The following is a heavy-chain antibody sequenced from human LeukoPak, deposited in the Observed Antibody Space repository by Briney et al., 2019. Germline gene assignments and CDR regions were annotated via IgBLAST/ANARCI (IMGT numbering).Heavy chain of an antibody. J-gene: IGHJ6*03. CDR2: IYTSGST. CDR3: ARELGQYYYDSCGYYYYYYMDV. V-gene: IGHV4-4*07. CDR1: GGSISSYY. Sequence: SETLSLTCTVSGGSISSYYWSWIRQPAGKGLEWIGRIYTSGSTNYNPSLKSRVTMSVDTSKNQFSLKLSSVTAADTAVYYCARELGQYYYDSCGYYYYYYMDVWGKGTTVTISS. D-gene: IGHD3-22*01.